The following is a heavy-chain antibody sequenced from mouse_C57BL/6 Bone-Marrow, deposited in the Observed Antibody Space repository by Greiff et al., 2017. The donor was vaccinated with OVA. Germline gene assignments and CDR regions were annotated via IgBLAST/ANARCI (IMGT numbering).Heavy chain of an antibody. J-gene: IGHJ4*01. D-gene: IGHD2-5*01. CDR3: TTGSNGDAMDY. Sequence: EVQLQQSGAELVRPGASVKLSCTASGFNIKDDYMHWVKQRPEQGLEWIGWIDPENGDTEYASKFQGKATITADTSSNTAYLPLSSLTSEDTAVYYCTTGSNGDAMDYWGQGTSVTVSS. CDR2: IDPENGDT. V-gene: IGHV14-4*01. CDR1: GFNIKDDY.